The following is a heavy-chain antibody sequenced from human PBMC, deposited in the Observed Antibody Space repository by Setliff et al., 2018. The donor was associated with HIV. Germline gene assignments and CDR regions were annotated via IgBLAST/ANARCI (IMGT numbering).Heavy chain of an antibody. CDR2: ISPKSGDT. CDR3: ASGVWGPWGLDY. Sequence: ASVKVSCKASGDTFTSYYMHWVRRAPGQGLEWMGMISPKSGDTNCAQKFQGRITMTRDTSISTAYMELSRLRSDDTAVYYCASGVWGPWGLDYWGQGTLVTVSS. J-gene: IGHJ4*02. V-gene: IGHV1-2*02. D-gene: IGHD3-16*01. CDR1: GDTFTSYY.